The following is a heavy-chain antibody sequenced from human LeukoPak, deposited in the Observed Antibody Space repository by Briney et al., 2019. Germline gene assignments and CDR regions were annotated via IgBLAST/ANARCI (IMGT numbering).Heavy chain of an antibody. Sequence: GESLKISCQGLGYSFTSYWIGWGRQMPGKGMEWMGVIYPGESRVRYNPSFKGQVTISVDKSTRTAYLQWVSLKASDTAMYYCACRDLSSTWSFPWGQGTLVTVSS. CDR1: GYSFTSYW. CDR3: ACRDLSSTWSFP. CDR2: IYPGESRV. V-gene: IGHV5-51*01. D-gene: IGHD6-13*01. J-gene: IGHJ5*02.